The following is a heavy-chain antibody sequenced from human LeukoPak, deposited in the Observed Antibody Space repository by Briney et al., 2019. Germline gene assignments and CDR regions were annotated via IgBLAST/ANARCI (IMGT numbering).Heavy chain of an antibody. CDR1: GGSISSGGYY. J-gene: IGHJ2*01. D-gene: IGHD3-22*01. CDR2: IYHSGST. Sequence: SETLSLTCTVSGGSISSGGYYWSWIRQPPGKGLEWIGYIYHSGSTYYNPSLKSRVTISVDRSKNQFSLKLSSVTAADTAVYYCARADSSGYYWYFDLWGRGTLVTVSS. CDR3: ARADSSGYYWYFDL. V-gene: IGHV4-30-2*01.